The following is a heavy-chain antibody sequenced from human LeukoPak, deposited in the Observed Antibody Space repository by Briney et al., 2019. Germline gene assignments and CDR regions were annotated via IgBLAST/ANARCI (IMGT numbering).Heavy chain of an antibody. CDR1: GGSISSSSYY. CDR3: ARHLGADYGDAPPQASWFDP. D-gene: IGHD4-17*01. CDR2: IYYSGST. J-gene: IGHJ5*02. V-gene: IGHV4-39*01. Sequence: PSETLSLTCTVSGGSISSSSYYWGWIRQPPGKGLEWIGSIYYSGSTYYNPSLKSRVTISVDTSKNQFSLKLSSVTAADTAVYYCARHLGADYGDAPPQASWFDPWGQGTLVTVSS.